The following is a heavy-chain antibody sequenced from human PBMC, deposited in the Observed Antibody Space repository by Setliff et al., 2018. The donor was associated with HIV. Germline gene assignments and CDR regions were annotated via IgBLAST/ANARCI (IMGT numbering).Heavy chain of an antibody. Sequence: GGSLRLSCAASGFTFDDYGMNWVRQVPGKGLEWVSGTSWSGASTGYGDSVKGRFIMSRDNAKNSVYLQMNSLRAEDTAVYYCAKGGSSWSRFDYWGQGTLVTVSS. CDR3: AKGGSSWSRFDY. CDR1: GFTFDDYG. V-gene: IGHV3-20*04. CDR2: TSWSGAST. J-gene: IGHJ4*02. D-gene: IGHD6-13*01.